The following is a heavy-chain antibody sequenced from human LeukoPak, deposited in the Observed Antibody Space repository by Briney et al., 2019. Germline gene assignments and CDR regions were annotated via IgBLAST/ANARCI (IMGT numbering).Heavy chain of an antibody. CDR1: GDSINSHY. CDR2: IFYSGNT. CDR3: ARTGDYSRSTGGWFDP. D-gene: IGHD4-11*01. J-gene: IGHJ5*02. V-gene: IGHV4-59*11. Sequence: PSETLSLTCTVFGDSINSHYWSWVRQAPGKGLEWIGYIFYSGNTNYSPSLKSRATISIDTSKKQFSLRLTSVTTADTAVYFCARTGDYSRSTGGWFDPWGQGTLVTVSS.